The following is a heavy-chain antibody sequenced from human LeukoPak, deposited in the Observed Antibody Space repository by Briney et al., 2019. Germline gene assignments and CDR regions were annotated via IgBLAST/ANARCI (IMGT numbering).Heavy chain of an antibody. Sequence: ASVKVSCKASGYTFTSYYMHWVRQAPGQGLEWMGIINPSGGSTTYAQKFQGRVAMTRDTSTSTVYMELSSLRSEDTAVYSCARPYSSGHFDYWGQGTLVTVSS. J-gene: IGHJ4*02. CDR3: ARPYSSGHFDY. CDR2: INPSGGST. D-gene: IGHD6-19*01. V-gene: IGHV1-46*01. CDR1: GYTFTSYY.